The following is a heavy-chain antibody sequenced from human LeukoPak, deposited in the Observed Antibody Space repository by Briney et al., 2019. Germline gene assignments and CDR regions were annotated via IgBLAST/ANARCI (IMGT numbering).Heavy chain of an antibody. V-gene: IGHV4-39*01. CDR2: IYYSGST. CDR3: ARGTSVAGAD. CDR1: GGSISSSSYY. J-gene: IGHJ4*02. D-gene: IGHD6-19*01. Sequence: SETLSLTCTVSGGSISSSSYYWGWIRQPPGKGLEWIGSIYYSGSTYYNPSLKSRVTISVDTSKNQFSLRLNSVTAADTAVYYCARGTSVAGADWGQGTLVTVSS.